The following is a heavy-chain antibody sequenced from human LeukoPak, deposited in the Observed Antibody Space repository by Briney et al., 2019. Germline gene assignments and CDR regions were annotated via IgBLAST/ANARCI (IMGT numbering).Heavy chain of an antibody. V-gene: IGHV3-66*02. CDR1: GLSVTNNY. D-gene: IGHD2-15*01. CDR2: IYSGGMT. J-gene: IGHJ3*01. CDR3: ARSQGIADAFDL. Sequence: GGSLRLSCATSGLSVTNNYINWLRQAPGKGLEWVSVIYSGGMTEFADSVKGRFSISRDTTTNTVFLQMNTLRLGDTAVYYCARSQGIADAFDLWGQGTRVTVSS.